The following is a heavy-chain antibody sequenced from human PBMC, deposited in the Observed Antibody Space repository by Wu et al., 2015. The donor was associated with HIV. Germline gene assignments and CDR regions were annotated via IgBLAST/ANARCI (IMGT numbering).Heavy chain of an antibody. V-gene: IGHV1-69*11. CDR3: ARPLEGWDVCSGTSCPFDY. J-gene: IGHJ4*02. CDR2: IIPILGTA. Sequence: QVQLVQSGTEVKKPGSSVKVSCKASGGTFSSYAINWVRQAPGQGLEWMGGIIPILGTADYAQKFQGRVTITADESTSTAYMDLSSLRSEDTAVYYCARPLEGWDVCSGTSCPFDYWGQGTLVTVSS. CDR1: GGTFSSYA. D-gene: IGHD2-2*01.